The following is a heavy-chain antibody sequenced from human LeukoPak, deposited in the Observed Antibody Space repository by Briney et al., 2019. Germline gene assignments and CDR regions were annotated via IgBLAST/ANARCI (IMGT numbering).Heavy chain of an antibody. D-gene: IGHD3-10*01. Sequence: GGSLGLSCAASGFTFSSYGMHWVRQAPGKGLEWVAVIWYDGSNKYYADSVKGRFTISRDNSKNTLYLQMNSLRAEDTAVYYCARSYGSGSYYGDAFDIWGQGTMVTVSS. CDR2: IWYDGSNK. CDR3: ARSYGSGSYYGDAFDI. V-gene: IGHV3-33*01. J-gene: IGHJ3*02. CDR1: GFTFSSYG.